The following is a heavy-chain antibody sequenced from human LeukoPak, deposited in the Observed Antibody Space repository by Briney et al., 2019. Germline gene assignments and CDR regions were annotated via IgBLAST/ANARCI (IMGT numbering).Heavy chain of an antibody. D-gene: IGHD3-22*01. J-gene: IGHJ3*02. Sequence: ASVKVSCKASGYTFTGYYMHWVRQAPGQGLEWMGWINPNSGGTNYAQKFQGRVTMTRDTSISTAYMKLSRLRSDDTAVYYCARDIGYYDSSGYYDAFDIWGQGTMVTVSS. CDR2: INPNSGGT. CDR1: GYTFTGYY. V-gene: IGHV1-2*02. CDR3: ARDIGYYDSSGYYDAFDI.